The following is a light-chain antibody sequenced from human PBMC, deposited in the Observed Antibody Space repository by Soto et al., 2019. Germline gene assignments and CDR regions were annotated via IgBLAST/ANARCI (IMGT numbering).Light chain of an antibody. J-gene: IGKJ2*01. CDR1: QSISSW. CDR2: DAS. CDR3: QQYNTCPST. V-gene: IGKV1-5*01. Sequence: DIQMTQSPSTLSASVGDRVTITCRASQSISSWLAWYQQKPGKAPKLLIYDASSLESGVPSRFSGSGSGTEFTLTIRSLQPDDFATYYCQQYNTCPSTLGQGTKLEIK.